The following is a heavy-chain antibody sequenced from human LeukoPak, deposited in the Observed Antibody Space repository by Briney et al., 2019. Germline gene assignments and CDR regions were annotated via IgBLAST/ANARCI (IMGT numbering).Heavy chain of an antibody. Sequence: GGSLRLSCAAFGFTFTIYAISWVRRAPGRGRGGASSITTSGGSTSYADSVRGRFTISRDNSKNTLYLQMNSLRAEDTALYYCVCYDNAAEYFHYWGQGTLVTVSS. CDR1: GFTFTIYA. D-gene: IGHD3-22*01. V-gene: IGHV3-23*01. CDR2: ITTSGGST. CDR3: VCYDNAAEYFHY. J-gene: IGHJ1*01.